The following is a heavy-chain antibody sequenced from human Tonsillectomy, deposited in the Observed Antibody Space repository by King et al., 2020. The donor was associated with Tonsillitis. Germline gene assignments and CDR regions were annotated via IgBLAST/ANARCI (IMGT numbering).Heavy chain of an antibody. Sequence: QLQESGPGVVKPSETLSLTCTVSGGSISNSDHYWAWIRQPPGKGLEWIGDMYYSGTIFYNPSLNSRITISGGTADNRFSLKLSSVTAADTAVYFCARSVSGSFDYWGQGALVTVSS. V-gene: IGHV4-39*01. CDR2: MYYSGTI. CDR1: GGSISNSDHY. D-gene: IGHD1-26*01. J-gene: IGHJ4*02. CDR3: ARSVSGSFDY.